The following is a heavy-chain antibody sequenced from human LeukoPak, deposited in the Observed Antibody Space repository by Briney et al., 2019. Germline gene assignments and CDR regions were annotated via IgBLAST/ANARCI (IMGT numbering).Heavy chain of an antibody. CDR1: GGTFSSYA. CDR2: IIPIFGTA. D-gene: IGHD2-2*01. V-gene: IGHV1-69*05. J-gene: IGHJ4*02. CDR3: ARVNPWRCSSTSCQGYFDY. Sequence: ASVKVSCKASGGTFSSYAISWVRQAPGQGLEWMGGIIPIFGTANYAQKFQGRDTITTDESTSTAYMELSSLRSEDTAVYYCARVNPWRCSSTSCQGYFDYWGQGTLVTVSS.